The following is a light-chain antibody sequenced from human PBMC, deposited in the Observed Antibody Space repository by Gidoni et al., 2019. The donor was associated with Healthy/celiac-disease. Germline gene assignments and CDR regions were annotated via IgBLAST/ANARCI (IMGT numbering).Light chain of an antibody. CDR1: QSISSY. CDR3: QQSYSTPPT. Sequence: DIQMTQSPSSLSASVGDRVTITCRARQSISSYLNWYQQKPGKDPKLLIYAASSLQSGVPSRFSGSASGTYFTLTSSSLQPEDFATYYCQQSYSTPPTFGGGTKVEIK. CDR2: AAS. J-gene: IGKJ4*01. V-gene: IGKV1-39*01.